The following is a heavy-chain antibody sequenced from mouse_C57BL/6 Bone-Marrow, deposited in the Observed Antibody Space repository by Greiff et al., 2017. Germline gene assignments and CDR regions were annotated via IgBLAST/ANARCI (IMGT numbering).Heavy chain of an antibody. CDR2: IYPGSGST. V-gene: IGHV1-55*01. J-gene: IGHJ2*01. CDR1: GYTFTSYW. Sequence: QVQLQQPGAELVKPGASVKMSCKASGYTFTSYWITWVKQRPGQGLEWIGDIYPGSGSTNYNEKFKGKATLTVDKSSSTAYMLLSSLTSEDSAVYFCARSYAYYFDYWGPGTTLTVSS. D-gene: IGHD2-10*02. CDR3: ARSYAYYFDY.